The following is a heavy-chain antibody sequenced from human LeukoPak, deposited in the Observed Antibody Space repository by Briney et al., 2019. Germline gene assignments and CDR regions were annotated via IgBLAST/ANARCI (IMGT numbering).Heavy chain of an antibody. Sequence: PGGSLRLSCAASGFTFSGSAMHWVRQASGKGLEWVGRIRSKANSYATAYAASVKGRFTISRDDSKNTAYLQMNSLKTEDTDVYYCTGGIAAAGTDYWGQGTLVTVSS. CDR3: TGGIAAAGTDY. V-gene: IGHV3-73*01. CDR1: GFTFSGSA. CDR2: IRSKANSYAT. D-gene: IGHD6-13*01. J-gene: IGHJ4*02.